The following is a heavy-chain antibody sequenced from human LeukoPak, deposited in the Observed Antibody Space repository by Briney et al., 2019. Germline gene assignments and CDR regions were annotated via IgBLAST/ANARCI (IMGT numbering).Heavy chain of an antibody. Sequence: GESLKISCAASGFIFTSYWMSWVRQAPGKGLEWVANIKQDGSEKYYVDSVKGRFTTSRDNAKNSLFLQMSSLRAEDTAVYYCARHVRFEGVDYWGQGTLVTVSS. CDR1: GFIFTSYW. CDR2: IKQDGSEK. CDR3: ARHVRFEGVDY. D-gene: IGHD3-3*01. J-gene: IGHJ4*02. V-gene: IGHV3-7*01.